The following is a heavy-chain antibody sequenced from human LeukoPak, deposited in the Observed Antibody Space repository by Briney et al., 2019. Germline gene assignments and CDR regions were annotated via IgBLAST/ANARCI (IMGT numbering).Heavy chain of an antibody. V-gene: IGHV4-61*01. CDR1: GGSISSGSYH. Sequence: SETLSLTCTVSGGSISSGSYHWSWIRQPPGKGLEWIGYIYYSGSTNYNPSLKSRVTISVDTSKNQFSLKLSSVTAADTAVYYCASSEPCIAAAGTCWFDPWGQGTLVTVSS. CDR2: IYYSGST. D-gene: IGHD6-13*01. J-gene: IGHJ5*02. CDR3: ASSEPCIAAAGTCWFDP.